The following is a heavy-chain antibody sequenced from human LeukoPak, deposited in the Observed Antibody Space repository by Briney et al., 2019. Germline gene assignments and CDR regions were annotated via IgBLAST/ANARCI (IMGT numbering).Heavy chain of an antibody. CDR2: ISSSGSTI. J-gene: IGHJ4*02. CDR1: GFTFSDYY. V-gene: IGHV3-11*01. CDR3: AKDSGEVYSSSSWFDY. Sequence: GGSLRLSCAASGFTFSDYYMSWIRQAPGKGLEWVSYISSSGSTIYYADSVKGRFTISRDNAKNSLYLQMNSLRAEDTALYYCAKDSGEVYSSSSWFDYWGQGTLVTVSS. D-gene: IGHD6-6*01.